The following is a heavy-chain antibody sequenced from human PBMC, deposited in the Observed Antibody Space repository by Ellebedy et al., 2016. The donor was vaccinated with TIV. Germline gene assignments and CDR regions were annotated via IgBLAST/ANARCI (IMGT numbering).Heavy chain of an antibody. CDR3: ARTTRQQRRMDV. Sequence: GGSLRLSCAASGYTVGSNYMSWVRQAPGKGPEWVAVLYSGGGTYYADSVKGRFIISRQSSTNTVLLQMNNLRPADTAVYFCARTTRQQRRMDVWGQGTPVFVSS. D-gene: IGHD6-19*01. CDR1: GYTVGSNY. CDR2: LYSGGGT. J-gene: IGHJ6*02. V-gene: IGHV3-66*01.